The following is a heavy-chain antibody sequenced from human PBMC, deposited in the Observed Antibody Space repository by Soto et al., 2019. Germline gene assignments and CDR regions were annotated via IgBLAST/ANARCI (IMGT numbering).Heavy chain of an antibody. CDR1: GGSFSGYY. CDR3: ARGRWFDP. CDR2: INHSGST. V-gene: IGHV4-34*01. J-gene: IGHJ5*02. Sequence: LSLTCSVYGGSFSGYYWSWIRQPPGKGLEWIGEINHSGSTNYNPSLKSRVTISVDTSKNQFSLKLSSVTAADTAVYYCARGRWFDPWGQGTLVTVSS.